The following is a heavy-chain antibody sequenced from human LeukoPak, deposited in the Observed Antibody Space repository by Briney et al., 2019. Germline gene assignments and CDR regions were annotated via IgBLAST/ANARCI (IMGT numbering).Heavy chain of an antibody. CDR1: GYTISSGYY. CDR3: AKRGVTWYFDY. D-gene: IGHD3-10*01. V-gene: IGHV4-38-2*01. Sequence: PSETLSLTCAVSGYTISSGYYWGWIRPPPGKGVEWIGSIYHSGSTYYNPSLKSRVTISVDTSKNQFSLKLSSVTAADTAVYYCAKRGVTWYFDYWGQGILVTVSS. CDR2: IYHSGST. J-gene: IGHJ4*01.